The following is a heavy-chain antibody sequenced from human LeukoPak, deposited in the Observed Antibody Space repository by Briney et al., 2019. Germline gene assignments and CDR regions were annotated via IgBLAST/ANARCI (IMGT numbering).Heavy chain of an antibody. CDR1: GFTVSSNY. Sequence: PGGSLRLSCAASGFTVSSNYMSWVRQAPGKGLEWVSAMYSGGSTYYADSVKGRFTISRDNSKNTLYLQMNSLRAEDTAVYYCARVWKYYDSSGYYEDAFDIWGQGTMVTVSS. J-gene: IGHJ3*02. CDR2: MYSGGST. V-gene: IGHV3-53*01. CDR3: ARVWKYYDSSGYYEDAFDI. D-gene: IGHD3-22*01.